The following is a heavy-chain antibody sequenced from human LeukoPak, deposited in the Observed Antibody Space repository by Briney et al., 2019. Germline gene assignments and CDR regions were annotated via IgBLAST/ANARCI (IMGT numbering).Heavy chain of an antibody. Sequence: PAETLSLTYAVSGGSISSRNWWSWVRQPPGKGLEWIGEIHHSGSTNYNPSFKSRVTISVDKSKNQFSLKMNSVTAADTAVYYCARIRGYGSDYYYYYMDVWGKGTTVAVSS. V-gene: IGHV4-4*02. D-gene: IGHD6-19*01. CDR1: GGSISSRNW. CDR2: IHHSGST. CDR3: ARIRGYGSDYYYYYMDV. J-gene: IGHJ6*03.